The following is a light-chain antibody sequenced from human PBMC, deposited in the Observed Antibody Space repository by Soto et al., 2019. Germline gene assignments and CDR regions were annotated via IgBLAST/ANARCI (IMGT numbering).Light chain of an antibody. Sequence: EIKMTVYPAIXKSSGCERATLTCTDRQSVSSYLDWYEKQTGKXHXXLIYDAPKRANGITERFSGSGSGTDLTLQIGRLETEDSAVYYCQQGSPSQTFGEGSSVDI. J-gene: IGKJ1*01. CDR2: DAP. V-gene: IGKV3-11*01. CDR1: QSVSSY. CDR3: QQGSPSQT.